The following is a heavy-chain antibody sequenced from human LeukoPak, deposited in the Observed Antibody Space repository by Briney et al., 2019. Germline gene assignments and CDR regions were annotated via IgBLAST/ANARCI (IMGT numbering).Heavy chain of an antibody. Sequence: GGSLRLSCAASGFTFSSYAMHWVRQAPGKGLEYVSAISSNGGSTYYANSVKGRFTISRDNSKNTLYLQMGSLRAEDMAVYYCARVSSGYYRFDYWGQGTLVTVSS. CDR1: GFTFSSYA. CDR3: ARVSSGYYRFDY. J-gene: IGHJ4*02. D-gene: IGHD3-22*01. CDR2: ISSNGGST. V-gene: IGHV3-64*01.